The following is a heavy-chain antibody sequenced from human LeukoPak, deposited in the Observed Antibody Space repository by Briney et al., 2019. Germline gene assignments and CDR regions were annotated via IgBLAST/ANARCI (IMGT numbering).Heavy chain of an antibody. V-gene: IGHV3-30*02. CDR2: IRYDGSNK. CDR1: GFTFSSYG. J-gene: IGHJ4*02. CDR3: AKDGPGYSSGWGVDY. D-gene: IGHD6-19*01. Sequence: GGSLRLSCAASGFTFSSYGMHWVRQAPGKGLEWVAFIRYDGSNKYYADSVKGRFTISRDNSKNTLYLQMNSLRAEDTAVYYCAKDGPGYSSGWGVDYWGQGTLVTVSS.